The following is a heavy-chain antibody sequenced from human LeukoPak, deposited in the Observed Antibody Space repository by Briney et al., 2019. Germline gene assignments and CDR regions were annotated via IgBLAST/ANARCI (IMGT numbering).Heavy chain of an antibody. CDR2: INPNSGGT. D-gene: IGHD4-17*01. V-gene: IGHV1-2*02. J-gene: IGHJ4*02. CDR1: GYTFTGYY. Sequence: GASVKVSCKTSGYTFTGYYMHWVRQAPGQGLEWMGWINPNSGGTNYAQKFQGGVTMTRDTSISTAYMELSRLRSDDTAVYYCVRDEDYGIYVNFDFWGQGALVTVSS. CDR3: VRDEDYGIYVNFDF.